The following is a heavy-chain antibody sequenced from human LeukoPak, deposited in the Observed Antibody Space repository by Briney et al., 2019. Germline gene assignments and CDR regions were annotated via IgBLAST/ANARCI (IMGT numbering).Heavy chain of an antibody. V-gene: IGHV4-59*01. CDR2: IYYSGSI. J-gene: IGHJ4*02. CDR3: ARENPSGYYNRPIDY. D-gene: IGHD3-22*01. CDR1: GASISSYY. Sequence: SETLSLTCTVSGASISSYYWSWVRQPPGKGLEWIGDIYYSGSIKYNPSLKSRVTMSVDTSKNQFSLKLSSVTAADTAIYYCARENPSGYYNRPIDYWGQGTLVTVSS.